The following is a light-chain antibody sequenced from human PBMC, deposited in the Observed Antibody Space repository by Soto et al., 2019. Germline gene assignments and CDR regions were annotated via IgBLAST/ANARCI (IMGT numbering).Light chain of an antibody. J-gene: IGKJ2*01. CDR3: QHYNSYSNT. CDR2: DAF. V-gene: IGKV1-5*01. Sequence: DIQMTQSPSTLSASVGDRVTITCRASQSISSWLAWYQQKPGKAPKLLIYDAFSLESGVPSRFSGSGSGTEFTLTISSLQPDDFATYYCQHYNSYSNTFGQGTKVDI. CDR1: QSISSW.